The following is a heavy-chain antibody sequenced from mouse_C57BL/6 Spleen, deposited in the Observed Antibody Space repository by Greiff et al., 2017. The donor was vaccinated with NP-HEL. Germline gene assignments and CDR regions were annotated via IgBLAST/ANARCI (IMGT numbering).Heavy chain of an antibody. Sequence: QVQLKQSGAELAKPGASVKLSCKASGYTFTSYWMHWVKQRPGQGLEWIGYINPSSGYTKYNQKFKDKATLTADKSSSTAYMQLSSLTYEDSAVYYCARLITGPLYAMDYWGQGTSVTVSS. CDR3: ARLITGPLYAMDY. D-gene: IGHD4-1*01. CDR2: INPSSGYT. J-gene: IGHJ4*01. CDR1: GYTFTSYW. V-gene: IGHV1-7*01.